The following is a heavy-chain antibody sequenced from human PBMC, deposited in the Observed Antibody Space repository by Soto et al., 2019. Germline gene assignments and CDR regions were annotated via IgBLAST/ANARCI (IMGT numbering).Heavy chain of an antibody. J-gene: IGHJ4*02. Sequence: SETLSLTCPVSGCSISSGGYYWSWIRQHPGKGLEWIGYIYYSGSTYYNPSLKSRVTISVDTSKNQFSLKLSSVTAADTAVYYCARANYYGSGSYYPAHYYFDYWGQGTLVTVSS. V-gene: IGHV4-31*03. CDR1: GCSISSGGYY. D-gene: IGHD3-10*01. CDR3: ARANYYGSGSYYPAHYYFDY. CDR2: IYYSGST.